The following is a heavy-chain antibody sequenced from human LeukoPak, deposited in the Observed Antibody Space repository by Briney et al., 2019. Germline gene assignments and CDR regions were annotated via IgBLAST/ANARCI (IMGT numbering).Heavy chain of an antibody. Sequence: GGSLRLSCAASGFTFSSYEMNWVRQAPGKGLEWVSYISSSGSTIYYAASVKGRFTISRDNAKNSLYLQMNSLRAEDTAVYYCAELGITMIGGVWGKGNTVTISS. CDR3: AELGITMIGGV. D-gene: IGHD3-10*02. J-gene: IGHJ6*04. CDR1: GFTFSSYE. V-gene: IGHV3-48*03. CDR2: ISSSGSTI.